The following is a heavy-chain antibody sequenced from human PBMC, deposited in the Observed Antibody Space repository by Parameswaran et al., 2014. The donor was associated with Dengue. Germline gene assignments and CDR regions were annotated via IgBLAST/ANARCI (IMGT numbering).Heavy chain of an antibody. CDR2: INHSGST. CDR1: GGSFSGYY. CDR3: ARDDYGSGSYIGMDV. D-gene: IGHD3-10*01. V-gene: IGHV4-34*01. Sequence: ASETLSLTCAVYGGSFSGYYWSWIRQPPGKGLEWIGEINHSGSTNYNPSLKSRVTISVDTSKNQFSLKVSSVTAADTAVYYCARDDYGSGSYIGMDVWGPRDHGHRLL. J-gene: IGHJ6*01.